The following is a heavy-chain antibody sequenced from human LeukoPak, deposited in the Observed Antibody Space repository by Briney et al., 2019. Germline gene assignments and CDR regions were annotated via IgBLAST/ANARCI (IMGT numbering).Heavy chain of an antibody. CDR1: GGSFSGYY. J-gene: IGHJ6*02. Sequence: PSETLSLTCAVYGGSFSGYYWSWIRQPPGKGLEWIGEINHSGSTNYNPSLKSRVTISVDTSKNQFSLKLSSVTAADTAVYYCARTQLLRRQQDYYYYYGMDVWGQGTTVTVSS. CDR3: ARTQLLRRQQDYYYYYGMDV. V-gene: IGHV4-34*01. D-gene: IGHD2-2*01. CDR2: INHSGST.